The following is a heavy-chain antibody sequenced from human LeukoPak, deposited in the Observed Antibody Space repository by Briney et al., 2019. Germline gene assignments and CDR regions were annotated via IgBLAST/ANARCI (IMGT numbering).Heavy chain of an antibody. CDR3: VRGASSIAALNPFWYFDL. CDR1: GYTFTSYY. J-gene: IGHJ2*01. V-gene: IGHV1-46*01. Sequence: ASVKVSCKASGYTFTSYYMHWVRHGPGPGLEWMGIINPSGGSTIYAQTFQGRVTTTRDTSTNTVYMELGSLRSEDSAVFYCVRGASSIAALNPFWYFDLWGRGTLVTVSS. D-gene: IGHD6-6*01. CDR2: INPSGGST.